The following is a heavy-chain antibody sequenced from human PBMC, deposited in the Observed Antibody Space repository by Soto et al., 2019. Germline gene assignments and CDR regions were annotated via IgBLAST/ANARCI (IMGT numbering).Heavy chain of an antibody. J-gene: IGHJ4*02. CDR2: IIPIFGTA. V-gene: IGHV1-69*01. CDR3: ARDAGYNRYFDS. Sequence: QAPGQGLEWMGGIIPIFGTANYAQKFQGRVTITADESTSTAYMELSSLRSEDTAVYYCARDAGYNRYFDSWGQGTLVTVSS. D-gene: IGHD5-12*01.